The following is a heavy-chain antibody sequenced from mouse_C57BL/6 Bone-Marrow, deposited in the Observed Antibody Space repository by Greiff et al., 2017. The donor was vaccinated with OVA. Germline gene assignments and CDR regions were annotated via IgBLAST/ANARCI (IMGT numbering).Heavy chain of an antibody. J-gene: IGHJ3*01. CDR1: GYSITSGYY. CDR3: ARGNYYGSSSFAY. D-gene: IGHD1-1*01. CDR2: ISYDGSN. V-gene: IGHV3-6*01. Sequence: EVQLQQSGPGLVKPSQSLSLTCSVTGYSITSGYYWNWIRQFPGNKLEWMGYISYDGSNNYNPSLKNRISITRDTSKNQFFLKLNSVTTEDTATDYCARGNYYGSSSFAYWGQGTLVTVSA.